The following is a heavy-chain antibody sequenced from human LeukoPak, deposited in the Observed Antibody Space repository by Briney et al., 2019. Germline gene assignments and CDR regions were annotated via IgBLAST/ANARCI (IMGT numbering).Heavy chain of an antibody. CDR1: GFTFSSYW. V-gene: IGHV3-74*01. D-gene: IGHD2-2*01. Sequence: GGSLRLSCAASGFTFSSYWMHWVRQAPGEGLVWVSRISSDESSTTYADSVKGRFTISRDNAKNTLYLQMDSLRAEDTAVYYCARVERYCSGTSCYSQDYFDYWGQGTLVTVSS. CDR2: ISSDESST. J-gene: IGHJ4*02. CDR3: ARVERYCSGTSCYSQDYFDY.